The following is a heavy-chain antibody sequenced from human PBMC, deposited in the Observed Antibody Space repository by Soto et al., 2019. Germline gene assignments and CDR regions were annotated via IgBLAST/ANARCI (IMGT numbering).Heavy chain of an antibody. CDR3: ARDWELGRIVGATAFDI. Sequence: PSETLSLTCTVSGGSISSGGYYWSWIRQHPGKGLEWIGYIYYSGSTYYNPSLKSRVTISVDTSKNQFSLKLSSVTAADTAVYYCARDWELGRIVGATAFDIWGQGTMVTVSS. CDR1: GGSISSGGYY. CDR2: IYYSGST. D-gene: IGHD1-26*01. J-gene: IGHJ3*02. V-gene: IGHV4-31*03.